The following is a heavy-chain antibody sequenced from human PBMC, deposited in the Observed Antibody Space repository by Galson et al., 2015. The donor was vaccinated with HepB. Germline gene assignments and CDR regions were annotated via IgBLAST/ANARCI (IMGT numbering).Heavy chain of an antibody. CDR2: ISSSSSYI. CDR1: GFTFSSYS. D-gene: IGHD5-18*01. CDR3: ARDWIPYYYYGMDV. V-gene: IGHV3-21*01. Sequence: SLRLSCAASGFTFSSYSMNWVRQAPGKGLEWVSSISSSSSYIYYADSVKGRFTISRDNAKNSLYLQTNSLRAEDTAVYYCARDWIPYYYYGMDVWGQGTTVTVSS. J-gene: IGHJ6*02.